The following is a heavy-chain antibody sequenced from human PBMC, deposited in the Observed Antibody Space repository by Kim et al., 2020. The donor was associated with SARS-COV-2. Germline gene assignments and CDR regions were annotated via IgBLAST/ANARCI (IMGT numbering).Heavy chain of an antibody. Sequence: GGSLRLSCAASGFTFSSYGMHWVRQAPGKGLEWVAVISYDGSNKYYADSVKGRFTISRDNSKNTLYLQMNSLRAEDTAVYYCAKAGGYCSSTSCDFFLDVWGQGTTVTVSS. CDR2: ISYDGSNK. CDR3: AKAGGYCSSTSCDFFLDV. J-gene: IGHJ6*02. CDR1: GFTFSSYG. V-gene: IGHV3-30*18. D-gene: IGHD2-2*01.